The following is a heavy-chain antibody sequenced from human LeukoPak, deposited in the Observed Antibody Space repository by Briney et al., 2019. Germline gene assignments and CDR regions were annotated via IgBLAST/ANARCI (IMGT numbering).Heavy chain of an antibody. J-gene: IGHJ3*02. Sequence: ASVKVSCKASGYTFTSYGISWVRQAPGQGLEWVGWISAYNGNTNYAQKLQGRVTMTTDTSTSTAYMELRSLRSDDTAVYYCAREAAGYSSTRGAFDIWGQGTMVTVSS. V-gene: IGHV1-18*01. D-gene: IGHD6-13*01. CDR3: AREAAGYSSTRGAFDI. CDR1: GYTFTSYG. CDR2: ISAYNGNT.